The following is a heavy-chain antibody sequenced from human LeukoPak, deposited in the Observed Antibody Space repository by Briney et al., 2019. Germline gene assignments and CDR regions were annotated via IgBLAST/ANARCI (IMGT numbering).Heavy chain of an antibody. Sequence: GESLKIACKVSGYSFTNYWIGWVRQMPGKGLEWMGIIYPDDSDTKYSPSFQGQVTISADKSISTAYLQWSSLKASDTAMYYCARSGRLGYCSGGSCFRWDYWGQGTLVTVSS. CDR1: GYSFTNYW. CDR3: ARSGRLGYCSGGSCFRWDY. CDR2: IYPDDSDT. D-gene: IGHD2-15*01. V-gene: IGHV5-51*01. J-gene: IGHJ4*02.